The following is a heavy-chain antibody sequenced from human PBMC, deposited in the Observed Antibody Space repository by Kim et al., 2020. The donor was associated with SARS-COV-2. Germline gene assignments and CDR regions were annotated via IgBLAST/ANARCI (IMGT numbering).Heavy chain of an antibody. Sequence: SETLSLTCTVSGGSVSSGSYYWSWIRQPPGKGLEWIGYIYYSGSTNYNPSLKSRVTISVDTSKNQFSLKLSSVTAADTAVYYCASALGTRARYYFDYWGQGTLVTVSS. V-gene: IGHV4-61*01. D-gene: IGHD7-27*01. CDR2: IYYSGST. J-gene: IGHJ4*02. CDR1: GGSVSSGSYY. CDR3: ASALGTRARYYFDY.